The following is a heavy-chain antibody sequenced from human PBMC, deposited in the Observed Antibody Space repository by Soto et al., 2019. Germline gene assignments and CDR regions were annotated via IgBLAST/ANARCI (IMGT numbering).Heavy chain of an antibody. CDR1: GFTFSSYS. Sequence: EVQLVESGGGLVQPGGSLRLSCVASGFTFSSYSMNWVRQAPGKGLEWVSYISSSSSTIYYADSVKGRFTISRDNAKNSLYLQMNSLRDEDTAVYYCARSGDSYDSSGYYYWGQGTLVTVSS. CDR2: ISSSSSTI. V-gene: IGHV3-48*02. J-gene: IGHJ4*02. D-gene: IGHD3-22*01. CDR3: ARSGDSYDSSGYYY.